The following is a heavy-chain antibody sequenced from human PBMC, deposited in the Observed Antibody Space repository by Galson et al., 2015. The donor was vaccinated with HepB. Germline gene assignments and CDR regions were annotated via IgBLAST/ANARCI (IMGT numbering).Heavy chain of an antibody. V-gene: IGHV3-21*01. CDR1: GFTFSSYN. D-gene: IGHD6-13*01. CDR3: AREGSTWYKSPYDWYFDL. CDR2: ITTSSSYI. Sequence: SLRLSCAASGFTFSSYNMNWVRQAPEKGLEWVSSITTSSSYIYYADSMKGRFTISRDNAKNSLYLQMSSLRAEDTAVYYCAREGSTWYKSPYDWYFDLWGRGTLVTVSS. J-gene: IGHJ2*01.